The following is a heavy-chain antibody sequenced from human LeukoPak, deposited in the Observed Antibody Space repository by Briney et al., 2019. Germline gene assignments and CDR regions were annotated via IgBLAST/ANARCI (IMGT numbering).Heavy chain of an antibody. CDR1: GFTFSSYS. Sequence: PGGSLRLSCAASGFTFSSYSMNWVRQAPGKGLEWVSYISSSSSTIYYADSVKGRFTISRDNAKNSLYLQMNSLRAEDTAVYYCARESSHYYYGMDVWGQGTTVTVSS. J-gene: IGHJ6*02. V-gene: IGHV3-48*04. CDR2: ISSSSSTI. CDR3: ARESSHYYYGMDV.